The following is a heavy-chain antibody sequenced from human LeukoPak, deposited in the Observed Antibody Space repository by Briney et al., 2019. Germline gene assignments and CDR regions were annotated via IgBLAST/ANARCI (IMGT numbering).Heavy chain of an antibody. CDR2: ISSSGSTI. V-gene: IGHV3-48*03. CDR1: GFTFSSYE. CDR3: ARVRGWFGELSEEDY. Sequence: PGGSLRLSCAASGFTFSSYEMNWVRQAPGKGLEWVSYISSSGSTIYYADSVKGRFTISRDNAKNSLYLQMNSLRAEDTAVYYCARVRGWFGELSEEDYWGQGTLVTVSS. D-gene: IGHD3-10*01. J-gene: IGHJ4*02.